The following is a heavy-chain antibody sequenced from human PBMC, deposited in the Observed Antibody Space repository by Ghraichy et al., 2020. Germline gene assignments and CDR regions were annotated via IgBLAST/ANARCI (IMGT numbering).Heavy chain of an antibody. J-gene: IGHJ4*02. CDR1: GYTFTGYY. CDR3: ASPVAIFGDASYFDY. D-gene: IGHD3-3*01. V-gene: IGHV1-2*02. Sequence: ASVKVSCKASGYTFTGYYMHWVRQAPGQGLEWMGWINPNSGGTNYAQKFQGRVTMTRDTSISTAYMELSRLRSDDTAVYYCASPVAIFGDASYFDYWGQGTLVTVSS. CDR2: INPNSGGT.